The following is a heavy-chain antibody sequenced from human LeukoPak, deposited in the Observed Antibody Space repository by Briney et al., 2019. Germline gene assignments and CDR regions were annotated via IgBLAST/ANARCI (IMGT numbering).Heavy chain of an antibody. D-gene: IGHD5-12*01. Sequence: GGSLRLSCAASGFTFSNYWMGWVRQAPGKGLEWVANIKQDGSEIYYVGSVKGRFTISRDTAKDSLYLQMNSLRAEDTAVYYCARDWGHSGYGLYDYWGQGTLVTVSS. J-gene: IGHJ4*02. CDR2: IKQDGSEI. CDR3: ARDWGHSGYGLYDY. CDR1: GFTFSNYW. V-gene: IGHV3-7*01.